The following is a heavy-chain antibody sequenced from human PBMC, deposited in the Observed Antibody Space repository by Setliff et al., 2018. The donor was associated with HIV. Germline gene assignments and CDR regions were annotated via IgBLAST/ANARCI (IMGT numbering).Heavy chain of an antibody. CDR2: IYSGGST. J-gene: IGHJ6*02. V-gene: IGHV3-66*02. CDR3: ARAGPGDYYYYYGMDV. D-gene: IGHD1-1*01. Sequence: LRLSCAASGFTVSSNYMSWVRQAPGKGLEWVSVIYSGGSTYYADSVKGRFTISRDNSKNTLYLQMNSLRAEDTAVYYCARAGPGDYYYYYGMDVWGQGTTVTVSS. CDR1: GFTVSSNY.